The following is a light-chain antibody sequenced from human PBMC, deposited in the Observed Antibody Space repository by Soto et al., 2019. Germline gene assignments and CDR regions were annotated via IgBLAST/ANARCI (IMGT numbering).Light chain of an antibody. Sequence: DIQMTQSPSTLSASVGDRVTITCRASQSISTWLAWYQQKPGKAPKLLIYKAFSLASGVPSRFSGSGSGTEFTLTISSLQPDDFATYYCQQYNNCYTFGQGTNLEIK. CDR1: QSISTW. J-gene: IGKJ2*01. CDR3: QQYNNCYT. CDR2: KAF. V-gene: IGKV1-5*03.